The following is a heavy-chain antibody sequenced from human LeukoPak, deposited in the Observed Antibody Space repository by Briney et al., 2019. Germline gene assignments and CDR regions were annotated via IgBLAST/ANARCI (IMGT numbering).Heavy chain of an antibody. CDR2: ITSGDFV. CDR1: GFTFSAYS. D-gene: IGHD3-10*01. J-gene: IGHJ6*03. Sequence: GGSLRLSCAVSGFTFSAYSMNWVRQAPGKGLEWVSSITSGDFVYFADSLKGRFTISRDNAKSSLYLQMNSLRAEDTAVYYCARGGFNMVRGVIIPSNSYYYYMDIWGKGTTVTVSS. CDR3: ARGGFNMVRGVIIPSNSYYYYMDI. V-gene: IGHV3-21*01.